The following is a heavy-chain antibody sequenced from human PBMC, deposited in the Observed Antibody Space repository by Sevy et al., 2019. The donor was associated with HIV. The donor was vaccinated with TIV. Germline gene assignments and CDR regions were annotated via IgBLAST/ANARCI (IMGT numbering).Heavy chain of an antibody. J-gene: IGHJ6*03. D-gene: IGHD5-18*01. CDR1: GFTFSDYY. CDR2: VSSSSSYT. Sequence: GGSLRLSCAASGFTFSDYYMSWIRRAPGKGLEWVSYVSSSSSYTNYADSVKGRFTISRDNAKNSLYLQMNSLRAEDTAVYYCARVCHTADRNYYYYMDVWGKGTTVTVSS. CDR3: ARVCHTADRNYYYYMDV. V-gene: IGHV3-11*06.